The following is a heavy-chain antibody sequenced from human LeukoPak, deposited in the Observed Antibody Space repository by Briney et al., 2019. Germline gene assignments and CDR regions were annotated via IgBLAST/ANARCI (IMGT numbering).Heavy chain of an antibody. CDR1: GFTFSSYG. J-gene: IGHJ4*02. Sequence: PGGSLRLSCAASGFTFSSYGMHWVRQAPGKGLEWVAVISYDGSNKYYADSVKGRFTISRDNSKNTLYLQMSSLRAEDTAVYYCARGRPHGNDYWGQGTLVTVSS. D-gene: IGHD4-23*01. CDR3: ARGRPHGNDY. CDR2: ISYDGSNK. V-gene: IGHV3-30*03.